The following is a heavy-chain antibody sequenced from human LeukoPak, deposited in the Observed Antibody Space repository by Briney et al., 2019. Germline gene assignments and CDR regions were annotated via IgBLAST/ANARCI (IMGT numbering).Heavy chain of an antibody. CDR3: ARDRARSYYYDSSGYYSPFDY. CDR2: ISSSSSYI. J-gene: IGHJ4*02. Sequence: GGSLRLSCAASGFTFSSYSMNGVRQAPGKGLEWVSSISSSSSYIYYADSVKGRFSISRDNAKNSLYLQMNSLRAEDTTVYYCARDRARSYYYDSSGYYSPFDYWGQGTLVTVSS. CDR1: GFTFSSYS. V-gene: IGHV3-21*01. D-gene: IGHD3-22*01.